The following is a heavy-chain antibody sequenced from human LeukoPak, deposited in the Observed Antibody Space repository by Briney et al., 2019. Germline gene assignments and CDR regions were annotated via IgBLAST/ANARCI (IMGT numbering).Heavy chain of an antibody. CDR3: ATYSGAHHKTFDS. J-gene: IGHJ4*02. Sequence: PGGSLRLSCVASGFTFTGHSMHWVRQAPGKGLEWVAVVGNDEKTKFYADSLKGRFTISRDNSKNTLYLQMNSLRAEDTAVYYCATYSGAHHKTFDSWGQGTLVTVSS. CDR2: VGNDEKTK. V-gene: IGHV3-30*04. CDR1: GFTFTGHS. D-gene: IGHD1-26*01.